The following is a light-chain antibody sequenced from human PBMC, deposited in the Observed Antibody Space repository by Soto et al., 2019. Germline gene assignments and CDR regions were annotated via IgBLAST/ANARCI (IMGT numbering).Light chain of an antibody. J-gene: IGLJ1*01. Sequence: QSALTQPRSLCGSPGQSVDISCTGTSSDVGGYDYVSWFQQHPGKAPKLMIYDVTKRPSGVPDRFSGSKSGNTVSLTISGLQAEDEADYYCCSYGGSPYVFGTGTKVTVL. CDR2: DVT. CDR1: SSDVGGYDY. CDR3: CSYGGSPYV. V-gene: IGLV2-11*01.